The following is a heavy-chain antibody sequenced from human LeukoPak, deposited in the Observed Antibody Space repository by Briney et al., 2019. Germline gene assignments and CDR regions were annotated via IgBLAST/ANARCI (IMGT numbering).Heavy chain of an antibody. J-gene: IGHJ4*02. CDR2: ISVTGDIT. CDR1: GFTFSSYA. Sequence: GGSLRLSCAASGFTFSSYAISWLRQTPQKRLEWVSGISVTGDITYYADSVKGRFTIARYNSRTTLYLQLNSLRADDTAVYYCAKSHITRYPLQYYFDLWGQGAQVIVSS. V-gene: IGHV3-23*01. D-gene: IGHD2-21*01. CDR3: AKSHITRYPLQYYFDL.